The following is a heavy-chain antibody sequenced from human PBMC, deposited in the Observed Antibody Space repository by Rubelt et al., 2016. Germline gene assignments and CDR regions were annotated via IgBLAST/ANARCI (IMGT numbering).Heavy chain of an antibody. D-gene: IGHD6-6*01. Sequence: IRQAPGKGLEWVSSISSTSSYIYYADSVKGRFTISRDNAKNSLYLQMNSLRDDDTAVYYCARTSSSSCDYWGQGTLVTVSS. CDR2: ISSTSSYI. J-gene: IGHJ4*02. V-gene: IGHV3-21*01. CDR3: ARTSSSSCDY.